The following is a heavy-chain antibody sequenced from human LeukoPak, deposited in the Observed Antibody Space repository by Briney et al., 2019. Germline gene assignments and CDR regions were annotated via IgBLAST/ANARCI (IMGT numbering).Heavy chain of an antibody. J-gene: IGHJ4*02. CDR2: IIPIFGTA. CDR1: GCTFSSYA. CDR3: ARDTMVRGVQQRGDY. Sequence: ASVKVSCKASGCTFSSYAISWVRQAPGQGLEWMGGIIPIFGTANYAQKFQGRVTITADESTSTAYMELSSLRSEDTAVYYCARDTMVRGVQQRGDYWGQGTLVTDSS. D-gene: IGHD3-10*01. V-gene: IGHV1-69*13.